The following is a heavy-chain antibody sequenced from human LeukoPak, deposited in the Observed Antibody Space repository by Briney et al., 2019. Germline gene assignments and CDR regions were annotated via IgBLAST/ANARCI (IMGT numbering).Heavy chain of an antibody. J-gene: IGHJ5*02. V-gene: IGHV1-2*02. CDR2: INPNSGGT. Sequence: GASVKVSCKASGYTFTGYYMHWVRQAPGQGLEWMGWINPNSGGTNYAQKFQGRVTMTRDTSISTAYMELSRLRSDDTAVYYCARFDVAAAGSYNWFDPWGQGTLVTVSS. D-gene: IGHD6-13*01. CDR1: GYTFTGYY. CDR3: ARFDVAAAGSYNWFDP.